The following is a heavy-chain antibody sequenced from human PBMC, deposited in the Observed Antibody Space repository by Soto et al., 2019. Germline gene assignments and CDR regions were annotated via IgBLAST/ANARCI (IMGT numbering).Heavy chain of an antibody. CDR2: IIPMFETT. J-gene: IGHJ4*02. CDR3: ASYSSGWYNFDC. D-gene: IGHD6-19*01. Sequence: QVQLVQSGAEVKKPGSSVKVSCKASGGTFRTHGISWVRQAPGQGLEWMGGIIPMFETTNYAQRSQGRLTITADASTTTAYMYLSSLTFEDTAMYYCASYSSGWYNFDCWGQGTLVTISS. V-gene: IGHV1-69*01. CDR1: GGTFRTHG.